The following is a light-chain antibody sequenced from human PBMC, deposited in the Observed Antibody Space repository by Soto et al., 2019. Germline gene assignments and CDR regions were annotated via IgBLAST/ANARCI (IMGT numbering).Light chain of an antibody. Sequence: QSVLTQPPSASGTPGQRVTISCSGSTSNIGSNFVFWYQQLPGTAPTLLIYSNNQRPSGVPDRFSGFKSGTSVSLAISGLRSEDEADYFCAAWDDSLSGVVFGGGTKVTVL. J-gene: IGLJ2*01. V-gene: IGLV1-47*02. CDR3: AAWDDSLSGVV. CDR1: TSNIGSNF. CDR2: SNN.